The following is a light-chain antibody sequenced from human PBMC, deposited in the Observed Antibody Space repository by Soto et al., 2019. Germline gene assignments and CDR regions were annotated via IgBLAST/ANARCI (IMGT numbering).Light chain of an antibody. CDR2: GAS. Sequence: EIVMTQSPATLSVSPGERATLSCRASQSVGSNLAWYQQKPGQAPRLLIYGASTRATGIPARFSGSGSGTDFTLSISRLEPEDFAVYYCQQYVSSPQTFGQGTKVDIK. CDR1: QSVGSN. V-gene: IGKV3-15*01. CDR3: QQYVSSPQT. J-gene: IGKJ1*01.